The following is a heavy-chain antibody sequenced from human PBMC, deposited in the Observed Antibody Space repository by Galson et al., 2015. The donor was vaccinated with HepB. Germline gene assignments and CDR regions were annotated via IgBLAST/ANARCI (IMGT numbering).Heavy chain of an antibody. CDR2: INSDGSST. V-gene: IGHV3-74*01. CDR3: ARAGCSSTSCSNRGYYFDY. Sequence: SLRLSCAASGFTFSSYWMHWVRQAPGKGLVWVSRINSDGSSTSYADSVKGRFTISRDNAKNTLYLQMNSLRAEDTAVYYCARAGCSSTSCSNRGYYFDYWGQGTLVTVSS. D-gene: IGHD2-2*01. CDR1: GFTFSSYW. J-gene: IGHJ4*02.